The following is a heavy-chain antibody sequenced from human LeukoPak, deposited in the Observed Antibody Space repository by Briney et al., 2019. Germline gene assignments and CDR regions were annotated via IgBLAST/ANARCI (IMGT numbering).Heavy chain of an antibody. CDR1: GHSFTSYW. CDR2: IYPGDSDT. V-gene: IGHV5-51*01. J-gene: IGHJ6*02. D-gene: IGHD2-15*01. Sequence: GESLKISCKGSGHSFTSYWIGWVRQMPGKGLEWMGIIYPGDSDTRYSPSFQGQVTISADKSISTAYLQWSSLKASDTAMYYCARYGGYCSGGSCYRTSYYDSSGYYGMDVWGQGTTVTVSS. CDR3: ARYGGYCSGGSCYRTSYYDSSGYYGMDV.